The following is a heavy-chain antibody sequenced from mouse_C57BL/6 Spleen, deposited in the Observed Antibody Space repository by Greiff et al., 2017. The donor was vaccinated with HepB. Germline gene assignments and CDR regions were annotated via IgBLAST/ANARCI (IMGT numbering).Heavy chain of an antibody. Sequence: QVQLKESGPGLVQPSQSLSITCTVSGFSLTSYGVHWVRQSPGKGLEWLGVIWRGGSTDYNAAFMSRLSITKDNSKSQVFFKMNSLQADDTAIYYCANIYYDYDGDPWFAYWGQGTLVTVSA. CDR3: ANIYYDYDGDPWFAY. D-gene: IGHD2-4*01. CDR1: GFSLTSYG. V-gene: IGHV2-5*01. CDR2: IWRGGST. J-gene: IGHJ3*01.